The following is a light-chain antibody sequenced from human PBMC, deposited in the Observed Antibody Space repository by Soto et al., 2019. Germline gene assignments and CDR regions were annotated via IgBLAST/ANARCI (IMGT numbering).Light chain of an antibody. Sequence: QLVLTQSPSASASLGASVKLTCTLRSGHSSYAIAWHQQQPEKGPRFLMKLNSDGSHNKGDGIPDRFSGSSSGAERYLTISSLQSEDEADYYCQTWDGAIRVFGTGTKVTVL. J-gene: IGLJ1*01. CDR1: SGHSSYA. V-gene: IGLV4-69*01. CDR3: QTWDGAIRV. CDR2: LNSDGSH.